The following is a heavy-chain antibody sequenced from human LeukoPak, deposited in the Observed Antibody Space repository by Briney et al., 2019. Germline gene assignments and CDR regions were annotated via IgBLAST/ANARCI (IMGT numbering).Heavy chain of an antibody. Sequence: SETLSLTCTDSGGSLSSYYWSWIPEPAGKGLEWIWRIYTSRSTNYNPSLKNRVTMAVETSKNQFSLKLSCVTAAHTAVYYCAREEVPSAGRYSYYYGMVVWGQGTRVTVSS. J-gene: IGHJ6*02. V-gene: IGHV4-4*07. CDR2: IYTSRST. D-gene: IGHD2-2*01. CDR1: GGSLSSYY. CDR3: AREEVPSAGRYSYYYGMVV.